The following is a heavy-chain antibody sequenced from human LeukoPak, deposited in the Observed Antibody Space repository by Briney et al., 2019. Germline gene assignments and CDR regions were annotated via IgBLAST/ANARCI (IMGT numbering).Heavy chain of an antibody. J-gene: IGHJ4*02. CDR1: GGSISSSSYY. CDR2: IYYSGST. V-gene: IGHV4-39*07. CDR3: ARDASGGSYLNYFDY. Sequence: PSETLSLTCTVSGGSISSSSYYWGWIRRPPGKGLEWIGSIYYSGSTYYNPSLKSRVTISVDTSRNQFSLKLSSVTAADTAVYYCARDASGGSYLNYFDYWGQGTLVTVSS. D-gene: IGHD1-26*01.